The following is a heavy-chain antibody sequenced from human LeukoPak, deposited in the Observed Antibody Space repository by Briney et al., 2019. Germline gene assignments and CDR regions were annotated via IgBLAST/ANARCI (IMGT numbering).Heavy chain of an antibody. CDR2: ITGSGDTT. Sequence: GGSLRLSCAASGFTVSSNCMSWVRQAPGKGLEWVSAITGSGDTTYYADSVKGRFTISRDNSKNTLYLLMNSLRVDDTAVYFCAKRNPHTSGWYEYWGQGTLVTVAS. CDR3: AKRNPHTSGWYEY. CDR1: GFTVSSNC. J-gene: IGHJ4*02. D-gene: IGHD6-19*01. V-gene: IGHV3-23*01.